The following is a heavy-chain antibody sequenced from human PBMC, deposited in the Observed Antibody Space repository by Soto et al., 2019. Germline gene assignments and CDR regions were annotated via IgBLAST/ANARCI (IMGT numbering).Heavy chain of an antibody. V-gene: IGHV3-30*03. Sequence: GGSLRLSCAASGFSFSSYGMHWVRQAPGKGLEWVAMIPYDGTDEYYADSVEGRFTISKDSSRNTLFLEMDSLRSDDTAVYYCTGEVASGYWGQGTLVTVSS. CDR3: TGEVASGY. J-gene: IGHJ4*02. D-gene: IGHD2-8*02. CDR1: GFSFSSYG. CDR2: IPYDGTDE.